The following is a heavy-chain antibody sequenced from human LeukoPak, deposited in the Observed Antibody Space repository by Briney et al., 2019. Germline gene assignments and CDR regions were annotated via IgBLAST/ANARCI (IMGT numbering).Heavy chain of an antibody. CDR3: AKAPVTTCRGAYCYPFDY. V-gene: IGHV3-53*01. J-gene: IGHJ4*02. D-gene: IGHD2-21*01. Sequence: GGSLRLSCAASGFTISANFMSWVRQAPGKGLEWVSAISDSGNTYHADSVKGRFTISRDSSKNTLFLQMNRLRPEDAAVYYCAKAPVTTCRGAYCYPFDYWGQGTLVTVSS. CDR2: ISDSGNT. CDR1: GFTISANF.